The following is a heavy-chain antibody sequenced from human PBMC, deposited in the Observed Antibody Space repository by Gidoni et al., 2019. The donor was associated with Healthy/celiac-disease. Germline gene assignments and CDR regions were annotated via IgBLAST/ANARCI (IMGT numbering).Heavy chain of an antibody. CDR3: ARGGSFAPFDY. D-gene: IGHD3-10*01. CDR1: GFTFSSYA. CDR2: IAYDGSNK. J-gene: IGHJ4*02. Sequence: QVQLVESGGGVVQPGRSLRLSCAASGFTFSSYALHWVRQAPGKGLEWVAVIAYDGSNKYYADSVKGRFTSSRDNSKNTLYLQMNSLRAEDTAVYYCARGGSFAPFDYWGQGTLVTVSS. V-gene: IGHV3-30-3*01.